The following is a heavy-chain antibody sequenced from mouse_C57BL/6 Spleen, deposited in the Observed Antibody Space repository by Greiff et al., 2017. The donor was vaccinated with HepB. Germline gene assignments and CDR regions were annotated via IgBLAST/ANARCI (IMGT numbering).Heavy chain of an antibody. CDR1: GYTFTSYW. V-gene: IGHV1-50*01. CDR2: IDPSDSYT. CDR3: ARRLMRAMDY. Sequence: QVQLQQSGAELVKPGASVKLSCKASGYTFTSYWMQWVKQRPGQGLEWIGEIDPSDSYTNYNQKFKGKATLTVDTSSSTAYMQLSSLTSEDSAVYYCARRLMRAMDYWGQGTSVTVSS. D-gene: IGHD6-2*01. J-gene: IGHJ4*01.